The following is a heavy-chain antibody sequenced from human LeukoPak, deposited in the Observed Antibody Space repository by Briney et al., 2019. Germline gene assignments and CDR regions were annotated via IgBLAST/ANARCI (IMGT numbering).Heavy chain of an antibody. V-gene: IGHV3-23*01. CDR1: GFTFSSYA. D-gene: IGHD5-18*01. Sequence: PGGSLRLSCAASGFTFSSYAMSWVRQAPGKGLEWVSAISGSGGSTYYADSVKGRFTISRDNSKNTLYLQMNSLRAEDTAVYYCAKNPESDTGLYGMDVWGQGTTVTVSS. J-gene: IGHJ6*02. CDR3: AKNPESDTGLYGMDV. CDR2: ISGSGGST.